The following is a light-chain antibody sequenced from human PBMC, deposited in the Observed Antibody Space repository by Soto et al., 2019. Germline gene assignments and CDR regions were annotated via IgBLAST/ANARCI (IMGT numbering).Light chain of an antibody. V-gene: IGKV3-20*01. Sequence: EIVLTQSPGTLSLSPGERATLSCRASQSVGNNYLAWYQQKPGQAPRLLIYDASSRATGIPDRFSGSGSGTDFTLTISRLEPEDFAVYDCQQCAHSPLTFGGGTKVEIK. CDR2: DAS. CDR3: QQCAHSPLT. CDR1: QSVGNNY. J-gene: IGKJ4*01.